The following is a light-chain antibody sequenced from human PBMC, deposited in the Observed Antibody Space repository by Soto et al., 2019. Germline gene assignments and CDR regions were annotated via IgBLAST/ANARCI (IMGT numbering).Light chain of an antibody. CDR1: QSVSSSY. CDR2: GAS. V-gene: IGKV3-20*01. Sequence: EIVLTQSPGTLSLSPGERATLSCRASQSVSSSYLAWYQQSRGQAPRLLIYGASSRAPGIPDRFGGSGSGTDFTLTISRLEPEDFAVYYCQQYGSSRWTFGQGTKVDIK. J-gene: IGKJ1*01. CDR3: QQYGSSRWT.